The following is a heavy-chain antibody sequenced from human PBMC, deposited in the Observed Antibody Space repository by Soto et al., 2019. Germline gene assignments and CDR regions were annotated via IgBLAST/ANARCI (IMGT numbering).Heavy chain of an antibody. V-gene: IGHV3-33*06. D-gene: IGHD3-10*01. Sequence: QPGGSLRLSCAASGFTFSSYGMHWVRQAPGKGLEWVAVIWYDGGSTYYADSVKGRFTISRDNSKNTLYLQMNSLRAEDTAVYYCAKLITMVRGVISPPSDFDYWGQGTLVTVSS. CDR3: AKLITMVRGVISPPSDFDY. CDR2: IWYDGGST. J-gene: IGHJ4*02. CDR1: GFTFSSYG.